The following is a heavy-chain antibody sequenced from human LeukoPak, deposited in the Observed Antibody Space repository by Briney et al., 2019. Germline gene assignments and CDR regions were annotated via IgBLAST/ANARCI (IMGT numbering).Heavy chain of an antibody. D-gene: IGHD1-26*01. J-gene: IGHJ4*02. CDR3: ARGVGAATNYFDY. Sequence: SVKVSCKASGGTFSSYAISWVRQAPGQGLEWMGRIIPIFGTANYAQKFQGRVTITTDESTSTAYMQLSSLRSEDTAVYYCARGVGAATNYFDYWGQGTLVTVSS. CDR2: IIPIFGTA. V-gene: IGHV1-69*05. CDR1: GGTFSSYA.